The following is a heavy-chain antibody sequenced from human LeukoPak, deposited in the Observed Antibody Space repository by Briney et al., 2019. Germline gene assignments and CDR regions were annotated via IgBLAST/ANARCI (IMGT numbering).Heavy chain of an antibody. CDR3: AREWVTTVTIYYYYGMDV. D-gene: IGHD4-17*01. Sequence: GGSLRLSCAASGFTFSSYAMHWVRQAPGKGLEYVSVISTNGGSTYYANSVKGRFTISRDNSKNTLYLQMGSLRAEDMAVYYCAREWVTTVTIYYYYGMDVWGQGTTVTVSS. CDR1: GFTFSSYA. V-gene: IGHV3-64*01. CDR2: ISTNGGST. J-gene: IGHJ6*02.